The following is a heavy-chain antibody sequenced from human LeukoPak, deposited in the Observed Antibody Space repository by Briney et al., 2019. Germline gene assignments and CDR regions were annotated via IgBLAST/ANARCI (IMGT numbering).Heavy chain of an antibody. CDR3: ARDPNGDYVGAFDF. J-gene: IGHJ3*01. D-gene: IGHD4-17*01. Sequence: GGSLRLSCAASGFTFSSYAMHWVRQAPGKGLEWVAVISYDGSNKYYADSVKGRSTISRDNSKNTLYLQMNSLRVEDTAVYYCARDPNGDYVGAFDFWGQGTMVTVSS. CDR2: ISYDGSNK. CDR1: GFTFSSYA. V-gene: IGHV3-30-3*01.